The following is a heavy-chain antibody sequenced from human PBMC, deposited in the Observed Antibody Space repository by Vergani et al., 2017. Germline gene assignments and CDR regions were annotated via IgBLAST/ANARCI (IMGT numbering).Heavy chain of an antibody. CDR1: GFTFSSYA. J-gene: IGHJ6*02. D-gene: IGHD3-10*01. CDR2: ISGSGGST. CDR3: AKDGTGXGWFGELLYGVNYYGMDV. Sequence: EVQLLESGGGLVQPGGSLRLSCAASGFTFSSYAMSWVRQAPGKGLEWVSAISGSGGSTYYADSVKGRFTISRDNSKNTLYLQMNSLRAEDTAVYYCAKDGTGXGWFGELLYGVNYYGMDVWGQGTTVTVSS. V-gene: IGHV3-23*01.